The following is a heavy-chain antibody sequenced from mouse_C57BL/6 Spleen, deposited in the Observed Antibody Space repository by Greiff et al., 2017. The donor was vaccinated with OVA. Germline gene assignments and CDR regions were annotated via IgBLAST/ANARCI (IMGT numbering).Heavy chain of an antibody. J-gene: IGHJ4*01. CDR1: GYTFTSYT. CDR2: INPSSGYT. D-gene: IGHD2-4*01. Sequence: QVHVKQSGAELARPGASVKMSCKASGYTFTSYTMHWVKQRPGQGLEWIGYINPSSGYTKYNQKFKDKATLTADKSSSTAYMQLSSLTSEDSAVYYCARSHYDYDGGPWGQGTSVTVSS. CDR3: ARSHYDYDGGP. V-gene: IGHV1-4*01.